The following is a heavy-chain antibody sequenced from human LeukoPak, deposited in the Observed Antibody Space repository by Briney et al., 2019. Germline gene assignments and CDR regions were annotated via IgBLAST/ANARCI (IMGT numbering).Heavy chain of an antibody. CDR3: ARDINISWFYK. Sequence: SETLSLTCTVSGDSISTTYHWAWIRQPPGKGLEWIGSIHYNGTTYYNPSLKGRVTISTVTPRKQFSLKLSPVTAADTAVYYCARDINISWFYKWGQGTLVTVSS. CDR2: IHYNGTT. J-gene: IGHJ4*02. CDR1: GDSISTTYH. V-gene: IGHV4-39*07. D-gene: IGHD6-13*01.